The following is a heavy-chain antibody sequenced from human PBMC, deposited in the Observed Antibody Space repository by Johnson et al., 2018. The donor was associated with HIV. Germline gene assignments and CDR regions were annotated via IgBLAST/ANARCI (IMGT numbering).Heavy chain of an antibody. CDR1: GFTFSNAW. CDR2: IKSKTDGGTT. V-gene: IGHV3-15*01. CDR3: TTDRRSGSYWLGTFDI. Sequence: VQLVESGGGLVQPGGSLRLSCVVSGFTFSNAWMSWVRQAPGKGLEWVGRIKSKTDGGTTDYAAPVKGRFTISRDDSKNTLYLQMNSLKTEDTAVYYCTTDRRSGSYWLGTFDIWGQGTMVTVSS. D-gene: IGHD1-26*01. J-gene: IGHJ3*02.